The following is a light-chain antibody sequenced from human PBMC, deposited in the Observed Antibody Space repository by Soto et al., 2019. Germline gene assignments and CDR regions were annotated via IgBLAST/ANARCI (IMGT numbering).Light chain of an antibody. CDR2: GAS. CDR1: QSISTS. Sequence: DIQMTQSPSSLSASLGDRVTITCRASQSISTSLNWYQQKPGEAPKLLIYGASSRQRGVSSTFSGSASGTDFTLTMSSLQPEDFAIYYCQQSYSTPLTFGGGTKVDIK. J-gene: IGKJ4*01. V-gene: IGKV1-39*01. CDR3: QQSYSTPLT.